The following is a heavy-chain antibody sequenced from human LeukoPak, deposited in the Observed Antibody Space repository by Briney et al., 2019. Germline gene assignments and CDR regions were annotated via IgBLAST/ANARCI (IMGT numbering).Heavy chain of an antibody. J-gene: IGHJ4*02. V-gene: IGHV3-30*03. CDR2: ISQDEKNK. D-gene: IGHD5-12*01. Sequence: TGGSLRLSCAVSGFTFSNAWMSWVRQAPGKGLEWVAVISQDEKNKYKAESVKGRFTISRDNSKSTLYLQMNSLRDDDTAVYYCARGSPTIGVTGYGFDFWGQGTLVIVSS. CDR3: ARGSPTIGVTGYGFDF. CDR1: GFTFSNAW.